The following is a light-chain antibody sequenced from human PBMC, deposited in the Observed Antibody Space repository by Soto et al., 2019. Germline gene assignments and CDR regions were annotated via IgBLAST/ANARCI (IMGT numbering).Light chain of an antibody. Sequence: ALQMTQSPSSLSASAGDRVTITCRASQDIRNDVAWYQQKPGKAPKLLIYAASSLQSGVSSRFSGSGSGTDFTLTISSLQPEDCATYYCLQDYNYPYTFGQGTKLEIK. CDR1: QDIRND. CDR2: AAS. V-gene: IGKV1-6*01. J-gene: IGKJ2*01. CDR3: LQDYNYPYT.